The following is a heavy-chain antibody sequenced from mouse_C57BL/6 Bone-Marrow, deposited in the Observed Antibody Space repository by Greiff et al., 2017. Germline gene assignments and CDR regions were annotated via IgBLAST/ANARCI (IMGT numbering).Heavy chain of an antibody. CDR1: GFSLTSYA. D-gene: IGHD1-1*01. CDR3: TRPYGSPYYYAMDY. V-gene: IGHV2-9-1*01. Sequence: QVQLKESGPGLVAPSQSLSITCTVSGFSLTSYAISWVRQPPGKGLEWLGVIWTGGGTNYNSALKSRLSISKDNSKSQVFLKMNSLQTDDTARYYCTRPYGSPYYYAMDYWGQGTSVTVSS. J-gene: IGHJ4*01. CDR2: IWTGGGT.